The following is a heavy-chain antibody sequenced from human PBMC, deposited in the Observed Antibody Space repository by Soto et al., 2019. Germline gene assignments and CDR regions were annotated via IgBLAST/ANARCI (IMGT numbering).Heavy chain of an antibody. CDR1: GGSFSGYY. J-gene: IGHJ3*02. CDR2: INHSGST. Sequence: ASETLSLTCAVYGGSFSGYYWSWIRQPPGKGLEWIGEINHSGSTNYNPSLKSRVTISVDTSKNQFSLKLSSVTAADTAVYYCARTPDIWGQGTMVPVSS. V-gene: IGHV4-34*01. CDR3: ARTPDI.